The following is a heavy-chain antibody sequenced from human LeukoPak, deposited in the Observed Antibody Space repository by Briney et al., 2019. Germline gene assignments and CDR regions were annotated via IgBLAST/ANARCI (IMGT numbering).Heavy chain of an antibody. Sequence: SETLSLTCTVSGGSISSYYWSWIRQPAGKGLEWIGRIYTSGSTNYHPSLKSRVTMSVDTSKNQFSLKLSSVTAPDTAVYYCARDHLGSRLVVVPVFDYWGQGTLVTVSS. CDR2: IYTSGST. CDR1: GGSISSYY. J-gene: IGHJ4*02. V-gene: IGHV4-4*07. CDR3: ARDHLGSRLVVVPVFDY. D-gene: IGHD2-2*01.